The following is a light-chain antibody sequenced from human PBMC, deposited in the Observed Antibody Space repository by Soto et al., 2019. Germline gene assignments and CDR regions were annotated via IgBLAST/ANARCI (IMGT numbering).Light chain of an antibody. V-gene: IGKV3-20*01. J-gene: IGKJ1*01. CDR3: HQYHSSPT. CDR2: DVS. Sequence: ENVLTQSPGTLSLSPGQRATLTCRASLPVRDNFLAWYQQKPGQTPRVLINDVSTRATGVPDRFSGSGSATDFTLTISRLEPGDSAVYFCHQYHSSPTFGQGTKVEIK. CDR1: LPVRDNF.